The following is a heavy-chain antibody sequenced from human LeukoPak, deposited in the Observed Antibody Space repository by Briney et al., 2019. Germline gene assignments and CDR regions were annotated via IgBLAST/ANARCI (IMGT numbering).Heavy chain of an antibody. CDR3: ARVGYDFWSGYWVDYYYYYMDV. CDR1: GFTFSSYS. CDR2: ISSSSSYI. J-gene: IGHJ6*03. D-gene: IGHD3-3*01. Sequence: GGSLRLSCAASGFTFSSYSMNWVRQAPGKGLEWVSSISSSSSYIYYADSVKSRFTISRDNAKNSLYLQMNSLRAEDTAVYYCARVGYDFWSGYWVDYYYYYMDVWGKGTTVTVSS. V-gene: IGHV3-21*01.